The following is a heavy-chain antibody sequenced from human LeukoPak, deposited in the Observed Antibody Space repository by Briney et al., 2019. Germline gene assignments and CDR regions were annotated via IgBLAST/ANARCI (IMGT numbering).Heavy chain of an antibody. CDR3: ARGFLEWLLPFDY. CDR1: GGTFSSYA. D-gene: IGHD3-3*01. CDR2: IIPIFGTA. V-gene: IGHV1-69*13. J-gene: IGHJ4*02. Sequence: SVKVSCKASGGTFSSYAISWVRQAPGQGLEWMGGIIPIFGTANYAQKFQGRVTITADESTSTAYMELSSLRSEDTAVYYCARGFLEWLLPFDYWGQGTLVTVSS.